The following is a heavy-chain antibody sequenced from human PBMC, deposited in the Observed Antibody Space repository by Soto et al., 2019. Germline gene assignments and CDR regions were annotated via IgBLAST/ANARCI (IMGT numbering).Heavy chain of an antibody. D-gene: IGHD3-10*01. CDR1: GFLFSTDA. J-gene: IGHJ4*02. CDR3: TRSDFYQGSETYYPPDY. CDR2: SSYDGAEK. V-gene: IGHV3-30*03. Sequence: GGSLRLCCAASGFLFSTDAMHCVRQGPGKGLEGVAVSSYDGAEKHYADSVSGRFTISRDNSGDSLFLQMHSLRVEDTAVYYCTRSDFYQGSETYYPPDYWGLGTMVTVSS.